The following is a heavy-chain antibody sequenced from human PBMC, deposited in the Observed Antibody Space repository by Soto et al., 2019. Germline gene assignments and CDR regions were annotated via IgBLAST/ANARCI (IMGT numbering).Heavy chain of an antibody. CDR2: INPNSGGT. J-gene: IGHJ6*02. CDR1: GYTFTGYY. D-gene: IGHD3-3*01. Sequence: ASVKVSCKASGYTFTGYYIHWARQAPGHGLEWMGWINPNSGGTNYAQKFQDWVTMTRDTSVSTVYMEVRRLTSDDTAVYYCARDQKAFYDFWSGYSQTDDYHGLDVWGRGTTVTVSS. V-gene: IGHV1-2*04. CDR3: ARDQKAFYDFWSGYSQTDDYHGLDV.